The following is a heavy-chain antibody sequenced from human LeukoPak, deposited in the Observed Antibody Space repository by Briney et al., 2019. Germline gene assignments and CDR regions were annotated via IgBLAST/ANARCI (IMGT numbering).Heavy chain of an antibody. D-gene: IGHD4-11*01. Sequence: PSQTLSLTCTVSGGSISSGGYYWSWIRQHPGKGLEWIGYIYYSGSTYYNPSLKSRVTMSVDTSMNQFSLKLSSVTAADTAVYYCARVKLSTVTSHDYWGQGTLVTVSS. CDR3: ARVKLSTVTSHDY. CDR2: IYYSGST. J-gene: IGHJ4*02. CDR1: GGSISSGGYY. V-gene: IGHV4-31*03.